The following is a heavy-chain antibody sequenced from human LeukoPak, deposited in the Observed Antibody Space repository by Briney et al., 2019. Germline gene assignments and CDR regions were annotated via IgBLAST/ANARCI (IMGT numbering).Heavy chain of an antibody. CDR2: ISYDGSNK. CDR1: GFTFSSYG. J-gene: IGHJ4*02. CDR3: AKVQSAPAAISPLGY. Sequence: PSGRSLRLSCAASGFTFSSYGMHWVRQAPGKGLEWVAVISYDGSNKYYADSVKGRFTISRDNSKNTLYLQMNSLRAEDTAVYYCAKVQSAPAAISPLGYWGQGTLVTVSS. V-gene: IGHV3-30*18. D-gene: IGHD2-2*02.